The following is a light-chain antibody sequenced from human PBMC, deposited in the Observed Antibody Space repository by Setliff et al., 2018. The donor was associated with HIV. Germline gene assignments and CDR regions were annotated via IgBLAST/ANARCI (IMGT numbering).Light chain of an antibody. CDR2: EVN. J-gene: IGLJ1*01. Sequence: QSALTQSASVSGSPGQSITISCTGTRSDVGRYNYVSWYQQHPGKAPKLIIYEVNNRPSGVSNRFSGSKSANTASLTISGLQAEDEADYYCSSYTSSSFSHVFGTGTKVTVL. CDR1: RSDVGRYNY. CDR3: SSYTSSSFSHV. V-gene: IGLV2-14*01.